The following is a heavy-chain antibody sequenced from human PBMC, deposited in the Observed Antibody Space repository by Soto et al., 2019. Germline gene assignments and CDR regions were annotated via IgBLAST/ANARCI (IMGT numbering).Heavy chain of an antibody. V-gene: IGHV4-30-2*01. CDR3: ARQDDFWSGSNWFDP. D-gene: IGHD3-3*01. Sequence: SETLSLTCAVSGGSISSGGYSWSWIRQPPGKGLEWIGYIYHSGSTYYNPSLKSRVTKSVDRSKNQFSLKLSSVTAADTAVYYCARQDDFWSGSNWFDPWGQGTLVTVSS. CDR1: GGSISSGGYS. J-gene: IGHJ5*02. CDR2: IYHSGST.